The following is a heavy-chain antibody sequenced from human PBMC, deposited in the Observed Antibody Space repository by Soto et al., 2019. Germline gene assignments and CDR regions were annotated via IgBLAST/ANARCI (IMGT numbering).Heavy chain of an antibody. D-gene: IGHD1-26*01. V-gene: IGHV4-39*01. CDR2: IYYSGST. J-gene: IGHJ3*02. CDR1: GGSISSSSYY. Sequence: QLQLQESGPGLVKPSETLSLTCTVSGGSISSSSYYWGWIRQPPGKGLEWIGSIYYSGSTYYNPSLKSRVTRSVDRSKNQFSRKLSSVTAADTAVYYCAGPVGGSYSYAFDIWGQGTMVTVSS. CDR3: AGPVGGSYSYAFDI.